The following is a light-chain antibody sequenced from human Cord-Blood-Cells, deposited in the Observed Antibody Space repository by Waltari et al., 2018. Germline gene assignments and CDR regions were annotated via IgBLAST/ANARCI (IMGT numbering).Light chain of an antibody. Sequence: EIVLTQSPGTLSLSPGERATLSCRASQSVSSSYLAWYQQKPGQAPRRLIYGASSRATGIPDRFSGSGSATDFTLTISRLEPEDFAVYYCQQYGSSPTFGGGTKVEIK. CDR2: GAS. V-gene: IGKV3-20*01. J-gene: IGKJ4*01. CDR3: QQYGSSPT. CDR1: QSVSSSY.